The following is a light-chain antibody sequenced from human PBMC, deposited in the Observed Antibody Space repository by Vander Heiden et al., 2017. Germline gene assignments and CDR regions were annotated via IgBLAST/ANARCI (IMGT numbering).Light chain of an antibody. CDR1: SSDVGGYNY. CDR3: SSYTSTSTF. J-gene: IGLJ2*01. V-gene: IGLV2-14*03. Sequence: QSALTQPASVSGSPGQSITISCTGTSSDVGGYNYVSWYQQHPGKAPKLMIYDVSSRPSGVSNRFSGSKSGNTASLTISGLQAEDEADYYCSSYTSTSTFFGGGTKLTVL. CDR2: DVS.